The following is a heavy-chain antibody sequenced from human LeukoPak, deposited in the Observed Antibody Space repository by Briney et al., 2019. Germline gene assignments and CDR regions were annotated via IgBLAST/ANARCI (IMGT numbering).Heavy chain of an antibody. V-gene: IGHV3-9*01. D-gene: IGHD2-8*02. Sequence: GRSLRLSCAVSGFTFDDYAMHWVRQVPGKGLEWVSCISWNSDNIGYADSVKGRFTISRDNAKNSLYLQMNSLRAEDTAVYYCAKDDIVVVVSAIWDWGQGTLVAVSS. J-gene: IGHJ4*02. CDR2: ISWNSDNI. CDR3: AKDDIVVVVSAIWD. CDR1: GFTFDDYA.